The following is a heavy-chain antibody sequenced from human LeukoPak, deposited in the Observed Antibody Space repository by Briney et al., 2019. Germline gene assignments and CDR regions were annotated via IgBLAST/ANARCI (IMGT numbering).Heavy chain of an antibody. J-gene: IGHJ4*02. CDR1: GGSISSSNYY. V-gene: IGHV4-39*01. CDR3: AKYSGSYFDY. CDR2: IYYSGST. Sequence: SETLSLTCTVSGGSISSSNYYGGWIRQPPGKGLEWIANIYYSGSTYYNPSLKSRVTISVDTPKNQFSLKLSSVTAADTAVYYCAKYSGSYFDYWGQGTLVTVSS. D-gene: IGHD1-26*01.